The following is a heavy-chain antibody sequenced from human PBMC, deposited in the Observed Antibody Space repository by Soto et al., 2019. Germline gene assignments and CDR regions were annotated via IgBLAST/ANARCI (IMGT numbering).Heavy chain of an antibody. CDR3: ARHVSGSWYRGDWFDP. CDR1: GGSISSSSYY. Sequence: QLQLQESGPGLVKPSETLSLTCTVSGGSISSSSYYWGWIRQPPGKGLEWIGSVYYNGSTYYNPYLKSRVTISVDTSKNQFSLKLSSVTAADTAVYYCARHVSGSWYRGDWFDPWGQGTLVTVSS. J-gene: IGHJ5*02. V-gene: IGHV4-39*01. D-gene: IGHD6-13*01. CDR2: VYYNGST.